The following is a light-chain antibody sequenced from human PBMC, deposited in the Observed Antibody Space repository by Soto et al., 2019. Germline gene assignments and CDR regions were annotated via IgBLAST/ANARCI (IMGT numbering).Light chain of an antibody. J-gene: IGKJ5*01. CDR2: GAS. CDR3: QQYNYLIT. CDR1: QSVTRNY. Sequence: EIVLTQCPGTLSLAPGERATLSCGASQSVTRNYLAWYQQKPGQAPRLLIYGASRRATGIPDRFIGSGSGTYFPLTISRMDPEFYAVYYCQQYNYLITFGQGTRLEIK. V-gene: IGKV3-20*01.